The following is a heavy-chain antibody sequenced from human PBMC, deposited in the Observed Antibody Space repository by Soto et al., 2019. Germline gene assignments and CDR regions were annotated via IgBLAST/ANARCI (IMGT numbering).Heavy chain of an antibody. D-gene: IGHD6-6*01. Sequence: GRSLRLSCAASGFTFSRYGMHWVRQAPGKGLEWVAVISYDGSNKYYADSVKGRFTISRDNSKNTLYLQMNSLRAEDTAVYYCAQEGTAARPESHSCYYGMDVWGQGTRVTASS. J-gene: IGHJ6*02. V-gene: IGHV3-30*18. CDR2: ISYDGSNK. CDR3: AQEGTAARPESHSCYYGMDV. CDR1: GFTFSRYG.